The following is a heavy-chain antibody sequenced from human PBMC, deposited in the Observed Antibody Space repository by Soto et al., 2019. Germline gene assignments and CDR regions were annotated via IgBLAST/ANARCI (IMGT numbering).Heavy chain of an antibody. J-gene: IGHJ3*02. D-gene: IGHD3-10*01. Sequence: SETLSLTCAVYGGSFSDYYWSWIRQPPGKGLEWIGEINHSGSTDYNPSLKSRVTISVDTSKNQFSLNLGSVTAADTAVYYCARRVRGVNDAFDIWGQGTMVTVSS. V-gene: IGHV4-34*01. CDR3: ARRVRGVNDAFDI. CDR2: INHSGST. CDR1: GGSFSDYY.